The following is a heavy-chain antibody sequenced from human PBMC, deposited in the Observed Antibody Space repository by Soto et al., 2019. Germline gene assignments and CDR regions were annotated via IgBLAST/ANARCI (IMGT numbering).Heavy chain of an antibody. J-gene: IGHJ4*02. CDR3: ARSVATPGTNIDF. CDR1: GGSMNGCY. Sequence: SETLSLTCNVSGGSMNGCYWSWIRQTPGQGLEWLGFIYFSGSTRYNPSLMSRLTISLDKSKRQFSMSLSSVTAADTAVYYCARSVATPGTNIDFWGQGTLVTVSS. CDR2: IYFSGST. V-gene: IGHV4-4*09. D-gene: IGHD6-13*01.